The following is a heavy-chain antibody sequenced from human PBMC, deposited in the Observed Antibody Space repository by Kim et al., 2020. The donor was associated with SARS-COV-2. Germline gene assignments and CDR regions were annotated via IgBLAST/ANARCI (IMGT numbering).Heavy chain of an antibody. D-gene: IGHD2-2*01. V-gene: IGHV3-23*01. J-gene: IGHJ4*02. Sequence: DSVKGRFTISRDSSKNTLYLQMVSLRVDDTALYDCARTRSCSSTSGYVDYWGQGTLVTVSS. CDR3: ARTRSCSSTSGYVDY.